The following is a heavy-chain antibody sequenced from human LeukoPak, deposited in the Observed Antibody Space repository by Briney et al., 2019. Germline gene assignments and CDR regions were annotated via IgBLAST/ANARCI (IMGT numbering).Heavy chain of an antibody. CDR1: GFTFRTYT. D-gene: IGHD6-19*01. V-gene: IGHV3-21*01. Sequence: PGGSLRLSCAASGFTFRTYTMNWVRQAPGKGLEWVSSISTSSDYIYYADSVKGRFIISRDNTKNSLYLQMNSLRVEDTAVYYCVRDDVPNSSGWYGYWFDPWGQGTLVTVSS. J-gene: IGHJ5*02. CDR3: VRDDVPNSSGWYGYWFDP. CDR2: ISTSSDYI.